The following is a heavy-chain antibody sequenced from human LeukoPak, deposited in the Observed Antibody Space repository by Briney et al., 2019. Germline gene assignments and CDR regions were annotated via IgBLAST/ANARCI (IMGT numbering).Heavy chain of an antibody. CDR1: GYTFTAYS. J-gene: IGHJ3*02. CDR2: INPNSGGT. D-gene: IGHD3-10*01. V-gene: IGHV1-2*02. CDR3: ARDLDYYGSGSFFNI. Sequence: ASVKVSCKASGYTFTAYSMHWVRQTPGQGLEWMGWINPNSGGTNYAQKFQGRVTMTRDTSITTAYMELSRLRSDDTAVYYCARDLDYYGSGSFFNIWGQGTMVTVSS.